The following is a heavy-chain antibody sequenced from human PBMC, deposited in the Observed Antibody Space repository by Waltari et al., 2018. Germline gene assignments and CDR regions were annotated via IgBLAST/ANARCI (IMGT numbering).Heavy chain of an antibody. CDR2: MYYSGST. J-gene: IGHJ4*02. CDR1: GDSISSSSYY. D-gene: IGHD2-15*01. CDR3: VRHARTTSGGKHFDH. Sequence: QLQLQESGPGLVKASETLSLTCTVSGDSISSSSYYWGWVRQPPGKGLEWIGNMYYSGSTYYNPSLKSRVPISGDTSKSQFSLKLSSVTAADTSMYYCVRHARTTSGGKHFDHWGQGMLVTVSP. V-gene: IGHV4-39*01.